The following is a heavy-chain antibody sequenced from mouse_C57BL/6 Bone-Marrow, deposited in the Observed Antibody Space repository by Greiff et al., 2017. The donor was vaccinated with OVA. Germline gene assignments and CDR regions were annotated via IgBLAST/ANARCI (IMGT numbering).Heavy chain of an antibody. D-gene: IGHD2-14*01. Sequence: QVHVKQSGPELVKPGASVKLSCKASGYTFTSYDINWVKQRPGQGLEWIGWIYPRDGSTKYNEKFKGKATLTVDTSSSTAYMELHSLTSEDSAVYFCARWVPRGYWGQGTTLTVSS. J-gene: IGHJ2*01. V-gene: IGHV1-85*01. CDR3: ARWVPRGY. CDR2: IYPRDGST. CDR1: GYTFTSYD.